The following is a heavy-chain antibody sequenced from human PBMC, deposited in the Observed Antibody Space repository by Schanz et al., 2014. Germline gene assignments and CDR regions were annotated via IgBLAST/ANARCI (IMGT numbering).Heavy chain of an antibody. D-gene: IGHD3-22*01. J-gene: IGHJ4*02. CDR2: IRYDGSSK. CDR3: AKEDRNHNSDYVY. V-gene: IGHV3-30*02. Sequence: QVQLVQSGGGVVQPGGSLRLSCAASGFTFTSYSMHWVRQAPGRGLEWVAFIRYDGSSKYYADSVRGRFTISRDDSKNTLYLQMNSLRPEDTAGYYCAKEDRNHNSDYVYWGQGTLVTVSS. CDR1: GFTFTSYS.